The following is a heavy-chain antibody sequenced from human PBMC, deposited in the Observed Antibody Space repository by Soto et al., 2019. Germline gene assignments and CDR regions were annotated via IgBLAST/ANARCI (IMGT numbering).Heavy chain of an antibody. D-gene: IGHD2-15*01. V-gene: IGHV4-59*01. CDR3: ARDRYCSCRSCHAGDNRSDP. J-gene: IGHJ5*02. CDR1: GGSISSYY. CDR2: IYYSGST. Sequence: QVQLQESGPGLVKPSETLSLTCTVSGGSISSYYWSWIRQPPGKGLEWIGYIYYSGSTNYNPSLKSRVTMSVDTSKNQFSLKVSAVTAADTAVYYCARDRYCSCRSCHAGDNRSDPLGQGTLVTVFS.